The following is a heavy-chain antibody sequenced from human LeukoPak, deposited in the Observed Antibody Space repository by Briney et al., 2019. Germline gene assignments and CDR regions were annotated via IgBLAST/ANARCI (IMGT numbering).Heavy chain of an antibody. Sequence: GGSLRLSCAASGLTFSGYYMTWIRQAPGKGLEWVSYISSSSDNIYYADSVKGRFTISRDNADNSVYLQMNSLRAEDTALYYCARVRNPGYCSTARCYVGYWGQGTLVTVSS. D-gene: IGHD2-2*01. J-gene: IGHJ4*02. V-gene: IGHV3-11*04. CDR1: GLTFSGYY. CDR2: ISSSSDNI. CDR3: ARVRNPGYCSTARCYVGY.